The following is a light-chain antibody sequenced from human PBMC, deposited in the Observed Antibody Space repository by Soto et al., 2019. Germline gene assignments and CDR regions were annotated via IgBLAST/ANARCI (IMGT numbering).Light chain of an antibody. CDR2: AAS. Sequence: DIQMTQSPSSLSASVGDSVTITYRASQSISSYLNWYQQKPGKAPKLLIYAASSLQSGVPSRFSGSGSGTDFTLTISSLQPEDFATYYCQQSYSTPRTFGQGTKLEIK. V-gene: IGKV1-39*01. CDR1: QSISSY. J-gene: IGKJ2*01. CDR3: QQSYSTPRT.